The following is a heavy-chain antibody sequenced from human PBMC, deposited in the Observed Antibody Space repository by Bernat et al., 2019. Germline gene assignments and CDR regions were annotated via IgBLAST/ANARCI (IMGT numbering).Heavy chain of an antibody. D-gene: IGHD2-2*01. CDR2: IYYSGST. V-gene: IGHV4-39*01. CDR1: GGSISSSSYY. J-gene: IGHJ3*02. CDR3: ARLGYCSSTSCYAFDI. Sequence: QLQLQESGPGLVKPSETLSLTCTVSGGSISSSSYYWGWIRQPPGKGLEWIGSIYYSGSTYYHPSLKSRVTISVDTSKNQFSLKLSSVTAADTAVYYCARLGYCSSTSCYAFDIWGQGTMVTVSS.